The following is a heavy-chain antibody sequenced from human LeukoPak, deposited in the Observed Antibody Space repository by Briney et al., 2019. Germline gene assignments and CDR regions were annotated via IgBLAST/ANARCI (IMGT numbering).Heavy chain of an antibody. D-gene: IGHD2-15*01. J-gene: IGHJ5*02. CDR1: GGSISSSSYS. Sequence: SETLSLTCTVSGGSISSSSYSWGWIRQPPGKGLEWIGEINHSGSTNYNPSLKSRVTISVDTSKNQFSLKLSSVTAADTAVYYCARGKVVAASRFDPWGQGTLVTVSS. CDR3: ARGKVVAASRFDP. CDR2: INHSGST. V-gene: IGHV4-39*07.